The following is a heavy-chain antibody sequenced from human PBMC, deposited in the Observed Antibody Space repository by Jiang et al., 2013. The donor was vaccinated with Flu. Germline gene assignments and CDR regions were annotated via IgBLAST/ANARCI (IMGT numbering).Heavy chain of an antibody. D-gene: IGHD5-18*01. J-gene: IGHJ6*02. CDR3: AKDREGYSYANYYYGMDV. Sequence: VQLVESGGGVVQPGRSLRLSCAASGFTFSSYGMHWVRQAPGKGLEWVAVISYDGSNKYYADSVKGRFTISRDNSKNTLYLQMNSLRAEDTAVYYCAKDREGYSYANYYYGMDVVGPRDRRSPSP. CDR1: GFTFSSYG. V-gene: IGHV3-30*18. CDR2: ISYDGSNK.